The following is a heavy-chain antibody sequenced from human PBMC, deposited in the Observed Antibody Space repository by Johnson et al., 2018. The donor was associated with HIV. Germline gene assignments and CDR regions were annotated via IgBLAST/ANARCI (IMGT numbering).Heavy chain of an antibody. V-gene: IGHV3-74*02. Sequence: VQLVESGGGLIQPGGSLRLSCAASGFTFSSYWMHWVRQAPGQGLVWVSRINSDGSSTSYADSVKGRFTISRDNAKNTLYLQMNSLRAEDTAVYYCASGGSRYSGSYLSDAFDIWGQGTMVTVSS. J-gene: IGHJ3*02. CDR3: ASGGSRYSGSYLSDAFDI. CDR2: INSDGSST. D-gene: IGHD1-26*01. CDR1: GFTFSSYW.